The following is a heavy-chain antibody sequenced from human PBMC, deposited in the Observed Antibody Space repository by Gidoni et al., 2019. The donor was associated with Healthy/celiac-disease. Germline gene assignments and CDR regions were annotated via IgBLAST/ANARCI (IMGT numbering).Heavy chain of an antibody. CDR2: IYYSGST. D-gene: IGHD1-1*01. V-gene: IGHV4-39*01. J-gene: IGHJ4*02. CDR3: ARRKYNWNDEADLAFDY. Sequence: QLQLQESGPGLVKPSETLSPSRTVSGGSISSSSYYWGWIRQPPGKGLEWIGSIYYSGSTYYNPSLKSRVTISVDTSKNQFSLKLSSVTAADTAVYYCARRKYNWNDEADLAFDYWGQGTLVTVSS. CDR1: GGSISSSSYY.